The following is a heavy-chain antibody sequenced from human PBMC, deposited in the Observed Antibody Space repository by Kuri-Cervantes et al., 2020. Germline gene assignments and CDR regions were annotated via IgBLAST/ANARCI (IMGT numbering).Heavy chain of an antibody. CDR2: ISYDGSNK. D-gene: IGHD3-10*01. CDR1: GFTFSSYG. CDR3: AKDWVYGSGSYYNEDYYYGMDV. V-gene: IGHV3-30*18. J-gene: IGHJ6*02. Sequence: GGSLRLSCAASGFTFSSYGMHWVRQAPGKGLEWVAVISYDGSNKYYADSVKGRFTISRDNSKNTLYLQMNSLRAEDTAVYYCAKDWVYGSGSYYNEDYYYGMDVWGQGTTVTVSS.